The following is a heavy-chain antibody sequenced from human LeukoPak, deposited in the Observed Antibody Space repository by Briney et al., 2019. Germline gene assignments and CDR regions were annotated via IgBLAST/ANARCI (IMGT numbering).Heavy chain of an antibody. J-gene: IGHJ4*02. D-gene: IGHD6-19*01. Sequence: ASETLSLTCTVSGGSVSSSSYLWGWVRQPPGKGLEWIGSIYYSGSTYYTPSLKSRVTMSVDTSKNQFSLKLSSVTAADTAVYYCARDNRDSGWYGGLDYWGQGTLVTVSS. V-gene: IGHV4-39*07. CDR2: IYYSGST. CDR1: GGSVSSSSYL. CDR3: ARDNRDSGWYGGLDY.